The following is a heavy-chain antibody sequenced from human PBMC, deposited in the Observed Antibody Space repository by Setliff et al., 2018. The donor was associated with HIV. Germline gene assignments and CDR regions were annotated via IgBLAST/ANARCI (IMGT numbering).Heavy chain of an antibody. CDR3: ARGYYNFWSGYYDSRFPNPIDAFDI. CDR1: GYTFSSYG. CDR2: ISAYNGNT. J-gene: IGHJ3*02. V-gene: IGHV1-18*01. Sequence: ASVKVSCKASGYTFSSYGISWVRQAPGQGVEWVGWISAYNGNTNYAQKPQGRVTMTTDTSTSTAYMELRSLRSDDTAVYYCARGYYNFWSGYYDSRFPNPIDAFDIWGQGTMVTVSS. D-gene: IGHD3-3*01.